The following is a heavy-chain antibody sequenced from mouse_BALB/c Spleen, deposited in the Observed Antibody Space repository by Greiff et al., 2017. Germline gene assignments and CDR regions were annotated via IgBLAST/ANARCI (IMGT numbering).Heavy chain of an antibody. Sequence: EVQGVESGGGLVKPGGSLKLSCAASGFTFSSYAMSWVRQTPEKRLEWVASISSGGSTYYPDSVKGRFTISRDNARNILYLQMSSLRSEDTAMYYCARGSSYRYFDVWGAGTTVTVSS. J-gene: IGHJ1*01. D-gene: IGHD1-1*01. CDR3: ARGSSYRYFDV. CDR2: ISSGGST. CDR1: GFTFSSYA. V-gene: IGHV5-6-5*01.